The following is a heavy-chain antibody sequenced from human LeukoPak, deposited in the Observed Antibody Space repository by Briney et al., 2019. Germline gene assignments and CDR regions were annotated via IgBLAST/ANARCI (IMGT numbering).Heavy chain of an antibody. CDR3: VRDGYYGSGSPGWFGP. CDR2: VFHRGTT. D-gene: IGHD3-10*01. J-gene: IGHJ5*02. Sequence: PSETLSLTCTVSGYSINSAFYWGWIRVPPGKGLEWIGSVFHRGTTHYNSSLKSRVNISIDTSKNQFSLKLNSLTAEDTAMYYCVRDGYYGSGSPGWFGPWGPGTLVIVSA. V-gene: IGHV4-38-2*02. CDR1: GYSINSAFY.